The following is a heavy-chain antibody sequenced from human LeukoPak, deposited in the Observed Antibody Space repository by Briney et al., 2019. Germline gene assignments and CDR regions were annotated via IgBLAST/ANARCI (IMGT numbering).Heavy chain of an antibody. CDR1: GYTFTTYG. V-gene: IGHV1-18*01. J-gene: IGHJ4*02. Sequence: ASVKVSCKASGYTFTTYGISWVRQAPGQGLEWMGWISTYNGNTNYAQKLQGRVTMTTDTSTSTAYMELRSLRSDDTAVYYCAREYCSSSSCYGVDCWGQGTLVTVSS. D-gene: IGHD2-2*01. CDR2: ISTYNGNT. CDR3: AREYCSSSSCYGVDC.